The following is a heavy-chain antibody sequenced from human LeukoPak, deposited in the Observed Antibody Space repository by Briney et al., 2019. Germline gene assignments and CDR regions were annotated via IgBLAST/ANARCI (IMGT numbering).Heavy chain of an antibody. D-gene: IGHD3-10*01. V-gene: IGHV3-23*01. CDR3: AKARQGRYYYGSGSPPYYYYYMDV. CDR1: GFTFSSYA. CDR2: ISGSGGST. Sequence: PGWSLRLSCAASGFTFSSYAMSWVRQAPGKGLEWVSPISGSGGSTYYADSVKDRFTISRDNSKNTLYLQMNRLRAEDTAVYYCAKARQGRYYYGSGSPPYYYYYMDVWGKGTTVTVSS. J-gene: IGHJ6*03.